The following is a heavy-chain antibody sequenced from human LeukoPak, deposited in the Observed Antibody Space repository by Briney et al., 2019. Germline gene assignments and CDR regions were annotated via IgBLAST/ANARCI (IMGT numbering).Heavy chain of an antibody. Sequence: SETLSLTCSVSDGGITGYYWSWIRQPPGKGLEWIGEINHSGSTNCNPSLKSRVTISVDTSKNQFSLKLSSVTAADTAVYYCAREPITMIVVVKAFDIWGQGTMVTVSS. J-gene: IGHJ3*02. D-gene: IGHD3-22*01. CDR3: AREPITMIVVVKAFDI. CDR1: DGGITGYY. V-gene: IGHV4-34*01. CDR2: INHSGST.